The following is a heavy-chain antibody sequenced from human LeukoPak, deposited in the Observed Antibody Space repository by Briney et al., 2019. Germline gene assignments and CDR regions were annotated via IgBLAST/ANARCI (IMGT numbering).Heavy chain of an antibody. Sequence: SETLSLTCTVSGGSVTDYYWSWIRQSPGKGLEWIGYIYYTGTSYNPSLKSRVTISADTSKNQFSLKLISVTAADTAVYYCASRRLGNDYWGQGTLVTVSS. CDR3: ASRRLGNDY. CDR2: IYYTGT. D-gene: IGHD7-27*01. CDR1: GGSVTDYY. V-gene: IGHV4-59*02. J-gene: IGHJ4*02.